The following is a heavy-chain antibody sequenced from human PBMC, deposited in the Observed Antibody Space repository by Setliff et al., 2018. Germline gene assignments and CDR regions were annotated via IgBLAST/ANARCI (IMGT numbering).Heavy chain of an antibody. CDR3: ARASSGWYSAYYYYMDV. J-gene: IGHJ6*03. CDR2: IHYRGTT. D-gene: IGHD6-19*01. Sequence: PSETLSLTCTVSGDSITSGTYYWGWIRQPPGKGLEWIGRIHYRGTTYSNVSLASRLTISVDTSKNQFSLNLTSVTAADTAVYYCARASSGWYSAYYYYMDVWGKGTTVTVS. CDR1: GDSITSGTYY. V-gene: IGHV4-39*01.